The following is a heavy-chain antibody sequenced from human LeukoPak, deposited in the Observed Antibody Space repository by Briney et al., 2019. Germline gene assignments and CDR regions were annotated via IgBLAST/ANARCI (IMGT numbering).Heavy chain of an antibody. CDR2: IYYSGST. Sequence: SETLSLTCTVYGGSISSYYWSWIRQPPGKGLEWIGYIYYSGSTNYNPSLKSRVTISVDTSKNQFSLKLSSVTAADTAVYYCARVGGVYNWFDPWGQGTLVTVSS. D-gene: IGHD6-25*01. J-gene: IGHJ5*02. CDR1: GGSISSYY. CDR3: ARVGGVYNWFDP. V-gene: IGHV4-59*01.